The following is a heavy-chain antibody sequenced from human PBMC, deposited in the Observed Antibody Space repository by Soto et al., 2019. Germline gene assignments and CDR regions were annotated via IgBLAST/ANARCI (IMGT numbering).Heavy chain of an antibody. CDR2: MFYSGAT. Sequence: AETLSLICTVSGGSISDISYFWVCIGQPPGKGLQLIGCMFYSGATYYNPSLKNRVTLSVDTSNNEFSLKLVSVTAPDTAVYYCARHKSGSDWLDPWGQGTLVTVSS. D-gene: IGHD2-15*01. J-gene: IGHJ5*02. CDR1: GGSISDISYF. CDR3: ARHKSGSDWLDP. V-gene: IGHV4-39*01.